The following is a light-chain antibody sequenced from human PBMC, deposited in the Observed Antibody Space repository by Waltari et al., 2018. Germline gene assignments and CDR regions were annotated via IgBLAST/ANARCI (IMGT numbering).Light chain of an antibody. V-gene: IGKV4-1*01. Sequence: IVLTQSPDSLAVSLGARATITCKSSQSILYNSNDKNYLAWYQQKPGQPPKLLIYWASTRESGVPDRFSGNGSGTDFTLTISSLQAEDVAVYYCQQYYSRRTFGQGTKVEI. CDR2: WAS. CDR3: QQYYSRRT. CDR1: QSILYNSNDKNY. J-gene: IGKJ1*01.